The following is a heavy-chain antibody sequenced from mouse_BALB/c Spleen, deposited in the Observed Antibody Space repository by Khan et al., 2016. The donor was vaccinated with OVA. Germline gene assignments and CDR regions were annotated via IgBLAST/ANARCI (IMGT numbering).Heavy chain of an antibody. J-gene: IGHJ2*01. V-gene: IGHV1-76*01. CDR3: AREEALDHIKH. D-gene: IGHD1-2*01. CDR2: IYPGTDNS. Sequence: QVQLKQSGAELVRPGASVKLSCKTSGYIFTSYWIHWVKQRSGQGLEWIARIYPGTDNSYYNETFKDKATLTADKSSSTAYMQLSSLKSEDSDVYVSAREEALDHIKHWGQGTTLTVSS. CDR1: GYIFTSYW.